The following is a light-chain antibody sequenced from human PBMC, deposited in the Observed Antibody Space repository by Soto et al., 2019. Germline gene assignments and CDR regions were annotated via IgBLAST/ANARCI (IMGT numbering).Light chain of an antibody. CDR1: QSVSSD. J-gene: IGKJ4*01. V-gene: IGKV3-15*01. CDR2: GAS. Sequence: EIELTQSPVTLSVSPGERATLSCRASQSVSSDLAWFQQKPGQAPRLLIYGASTRATGIPATFSGSRPGTEFTLTIRSLQSEDFSIYYCQQYNNWPLTFGGGTKVEIK. CDR3: QQYNNWPLT.